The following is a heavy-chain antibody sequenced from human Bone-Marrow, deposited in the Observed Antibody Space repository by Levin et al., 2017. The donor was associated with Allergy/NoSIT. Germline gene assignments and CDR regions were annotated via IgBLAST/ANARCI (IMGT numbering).Heavy chain of an antibody. V-gene: IGHV3-11*01. CDR2: ISSSGSTI. Sequence: GESLKISCAASGFTFSDYYMSWIRQAPGKGLEWVSYISSSGSTIYYADSVKGRFTISRDNAKNSLYLQMNSLRAEDTAVYYCARVFAAADDAFDIWGQGTMVTVSS. CDR3: ARVFAAADDAFDI. D-gene: IGHD6-13*01. CDR1: GFTFSDYY. J-gene: IGHJ3*02.